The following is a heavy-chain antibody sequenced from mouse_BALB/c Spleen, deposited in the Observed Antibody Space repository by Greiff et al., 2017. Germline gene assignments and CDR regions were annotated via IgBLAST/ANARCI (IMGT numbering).Heavy chain of an antibody. J-gene: IGHJ2*01. Sequence: EVKVVESGGGLVQPGGSRKLSCAASGFTFSSFGMHWVRQAPEKGLEWVAYISSGSSTIYYADTVKGRFTISRDNPKNTLFLQMTSLRSEDTAMYYCARSGILYFDYWGQGTTLTVSS. CDR2: ISSGSSTI. V-gene: IGHV5-17*02. CDR3: ARSGILYFDY. D-gene: IGHD3-1*01. CDR1: GFTFSSFG.